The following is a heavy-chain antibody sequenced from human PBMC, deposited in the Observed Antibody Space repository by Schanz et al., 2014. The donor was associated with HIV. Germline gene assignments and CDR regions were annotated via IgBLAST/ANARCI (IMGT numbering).Heavy chain of an antibody. D-gene: IGHD3-22*01. CDR2: ISYDGRNK. CDR3: AKDRNHYDSRYRGKGNYYYYYGMDV. J-gene: IGHJ6*02. CDR1: GFTFDSYG. Sequence: QVQLVESGGGVVQPGRSLRLSCAASGFTFDSYGIHWVRQAPGKGLEWLAVISYDGRNKKFANSVKGRFTISRDNSKNTLYLQMKSLRPEDTAVYYCAKDRNHYDSRYRGKGNYYYYYGMDVWGQGTTVTVSS. V-gene: IGHV3-30*18.